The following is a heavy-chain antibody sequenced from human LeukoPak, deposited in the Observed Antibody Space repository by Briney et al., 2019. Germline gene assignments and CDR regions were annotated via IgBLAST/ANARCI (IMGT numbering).Heavy chain of an antibody. CDR1: GYTFTSYG. D-gene: IGHD3-9*01. Sequence: ASVKVSCKASGYTFTSYGISWVRQAPGQGLEWMGWISAYNGNTNYAQKLQGRVTMTTDTSTSTAYMELRSLRSDDTAVYYCARAPYDILTGFDFDYWGQGTLVTVSP. CDR3: ARAPYDILTGFDFDY. V-gene: IGHV1-18*01. CDR2: ISAYNGNT. J-gene: IGHJ4*02.